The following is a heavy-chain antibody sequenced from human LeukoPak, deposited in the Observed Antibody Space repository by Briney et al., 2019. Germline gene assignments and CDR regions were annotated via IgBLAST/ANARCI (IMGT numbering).Heavy chain of an antibody. V-gene: IGHV1-8*03. CDR1: GYTFNRYD. CDR2: MNPNSGNT. CDR3: ARGRDYKRPDWFDP. J-gene: IGHJ5*02. D-gene: IGHD4-11*01. Sequence: ASVKVSCKPSGYTFNRYDINWVRQATGQGLEWMGWMNPNSGNTGYAQKFQGRVTITRNTSISTAYMELSSLRSEDTAVYYCARGRDYKRPDWFDPWGQGTLVTVSP.